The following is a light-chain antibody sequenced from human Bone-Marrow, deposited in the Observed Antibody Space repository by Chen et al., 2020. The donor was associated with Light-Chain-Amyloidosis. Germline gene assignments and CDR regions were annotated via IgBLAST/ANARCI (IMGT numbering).Light chain of an antibody. CDR2: DDS. CDR1: NIGSTS. J-gene: IGLJ3*02. CDR3: QVWDRRSVRPV. V-gene: IGLV3-21*02. Sequence: SYVLTQPSSVSVAPGQTATIACGGNNIGSTSVHWYQQTPGQAPLLVVYDDSDRPSGIPERLSGSNSGNTATLTISRVEAGDEADYYCQVWDRRSVRPVFGGGTKLTVL.